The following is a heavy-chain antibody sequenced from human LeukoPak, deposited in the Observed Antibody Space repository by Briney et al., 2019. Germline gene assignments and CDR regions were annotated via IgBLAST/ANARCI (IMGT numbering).Heavy chain of an antibody. D-gene: IGHD1-1*01. CDR3: AKPRAMTTGVGRYFDL. CDR1: GFTFSSYA. V-gene: IGHV3-23*01. Sequence: GGSLILSCAASGFTFSSYAMSWIRQAPGKGLDWVSAISGGGDNAYYPDSVKGRFTISRDNSNTTLYLQMNSLRAEDTAIYYCAKPRAMTTGVGRYFDLWGRGTLVTVSS. CDR2: ISGGGDNA. J-gene: IGHJ2*01.